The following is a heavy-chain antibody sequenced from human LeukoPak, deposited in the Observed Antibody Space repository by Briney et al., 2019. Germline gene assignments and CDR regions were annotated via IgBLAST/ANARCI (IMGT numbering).Heavy chain of an antibody. D-gene: IGHD3-22*01. CDR2: ISGSGGST. CDR1: GSTFSTYA. CDR3: AKDTSSEYSSLSWFDS. Sequence: GGSLRLSCATSGSTFSTYAMSWVRQAPGKGLEWVSSISGSGGSTYYTDSVKGRFIISRRNSKNMLYLQMNSLGAEDTALYYCAKDTSSEYSSLSWFDSWGQGTLVTVSS. J-gene: IGHJ5*01. V-gene: IGHV3-23*01.